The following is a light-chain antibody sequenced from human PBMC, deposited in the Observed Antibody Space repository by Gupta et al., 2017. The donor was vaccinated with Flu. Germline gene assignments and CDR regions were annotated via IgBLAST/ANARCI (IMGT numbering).Light chain of an antibody. CDR1: NIGSKS. J-gene: IGLJ2*01. Sequence: SYVLTQPPSVSVAPGQTAKITCGGNNIGSKSVHWFQQKSGQAPVLVVEDDSDRPSGIPERIACSNSGNTDTGTLSRVEAGDEADDECQVWDSSSEQTVFGGGTKLTVL. V-gene: IGLV3-21*02. CDR3: QVWDSSSEQTV. CDR2: DDS.